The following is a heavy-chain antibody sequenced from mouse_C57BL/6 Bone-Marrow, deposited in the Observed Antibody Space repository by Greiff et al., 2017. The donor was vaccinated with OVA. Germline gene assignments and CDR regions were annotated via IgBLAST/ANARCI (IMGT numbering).Heavy chain of an antibody. CDR3: ARYKGRVAVDYFDY. CDR1: GFTFTNYY. Sequence: EVQLQESGGGLVQPGDSLSLSCAASGFTFTNYYMSWVRQPPGKALEWLAFIRNKPNGSTTEYSASVKGRLTISRDNAQSILYLQMNALRAEDSATYYCARYKGRVAVDYFDYWGQGTALTVSS. V-gene: IGHV7-3*01. CDR2: IRNKPNGSTT. D-gene: IGHD1-1*01. J-gene: IGHJ2*01.